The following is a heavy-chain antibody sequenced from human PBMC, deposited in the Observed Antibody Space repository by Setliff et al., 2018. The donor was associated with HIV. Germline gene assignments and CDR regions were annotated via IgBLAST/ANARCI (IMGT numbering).Heavy chain of an antibody. Sequence: GGSLRLSCAASGFIFDDYAMHWVRQVPGKGLEWVALISWNGGTTNYADSVKGRFTISRDSSKNSLYLQVNSLRTEDTALYYCAKEGGPERMPFFYYYMDVWGKGTTVTVSS. V-gene: IGHV3-43*01. CDR1: GFIFDDYA. J-gene: IGHJ6*03. CDR2: ISWNGGTT. D-gene: IGHD2-15*01. CDR3: AKEGGPERMPFFYYYMDV.